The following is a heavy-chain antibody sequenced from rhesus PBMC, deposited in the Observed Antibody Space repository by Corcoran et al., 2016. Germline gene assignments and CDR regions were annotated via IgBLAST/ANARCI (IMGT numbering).Heavy chain of an antibody. V-gene: IGHV2-152*01. CDR3: ARGGVGAAADFDY. CDR1: GFSLTTRGMG. J-gene: IGHJ4*01. D-gene: IGHD6-43*01. CDR2: LYWDDDK. Sequence: QVTLKESGPALVKPTQTLTLTCTFSGFSLTTRGMGVGWNRQPPGKALEWLALLYWDDDKRYSTSLNCTLTISKDTSKNQVVLTMTNMDPLDPATYYCARGGVGAAADFDYWGQGVLVTVSS.